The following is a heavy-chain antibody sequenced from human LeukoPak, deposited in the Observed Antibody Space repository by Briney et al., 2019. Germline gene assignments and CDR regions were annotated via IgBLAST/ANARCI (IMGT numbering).Heavy chain of an antibody. CDR2: ISYDGSNK. CDR1: GFTFSDYY. D-gene: IGHD6-13*01. Sequence: GGSLRLSCAASGFTFSDYYMSWIRQAPGKGLEWVAVISYDGSNKYYADSVKGRFTISRDNSKNTLYLQMNSLRAEDTAVYYCAILAAAGVPFDYWGQGTLVTVSS. CDR3: AILAAAGVPFDY. V-gene: IGHV3-30*03. J-gene: IGHJ4*02.